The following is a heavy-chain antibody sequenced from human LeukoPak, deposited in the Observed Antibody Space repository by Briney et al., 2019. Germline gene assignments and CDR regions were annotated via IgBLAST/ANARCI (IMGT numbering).Heavy chain of an antibody. CDR2: IYYSGST. CDR1: VGSVSSYY. CDR3: ARYLDYDILTGYFHYFDY. J-gene: IGHJ4*02. Sequence: SETLSLTCTVSVGSVSSYYWSWIRQPPGKGLEWIGYIYYSGSTNYNPSLKSRVTISVDTSKNQFSLKLSSVTAADTAVYYCARYLDYDILTGYFHYFDYWGQGTLVTVSS. D-gene: IGHD3-9*01. V-gene: IGHV4-59*02.